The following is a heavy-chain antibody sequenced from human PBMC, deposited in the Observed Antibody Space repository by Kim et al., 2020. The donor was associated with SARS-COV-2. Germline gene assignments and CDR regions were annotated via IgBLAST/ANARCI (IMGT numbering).Heavy chain of an antibody. CDR2: ISCNGSST. CDR1: GFTFRSYA. Sequence: GGSLRLSCAASGFTFRSYAMSWVRQAPGKGLEWGSAISCNGSSTYYADSVKGRFTISRDNSKDMLYLQMNSLRVEDTAVYYCANDQLTMIVEVILFDWGEGTLGTASS. CDR3: ANDQLTMIVEVILFD. D-gene: IGHD3-22*01. V-gene: IGHV3-23*01. J-gene: IGHJ4*02.